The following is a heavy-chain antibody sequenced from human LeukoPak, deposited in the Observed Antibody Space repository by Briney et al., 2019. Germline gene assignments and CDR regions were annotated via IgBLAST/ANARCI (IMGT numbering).Heavy chain of an antibody. CDR3: ARDVGTTSYQLET. Sequence: GRSLRLSCEASGFTFSNYGFHWVRQAPGQGLEGVALICYDGSKTYYADSVEGRFTVSRDNSKNTVYLQMNNLRAEDTAFYYCARDVGTTSYQLETWGQGTLVTVSA. D-gene: IGHD2/OR15-2a*01. V-gene: IGHV3-33*01. CDR1: GFTFSNYG. CDR2: ICYDGSKT. J-gene: IGHJ4*02.